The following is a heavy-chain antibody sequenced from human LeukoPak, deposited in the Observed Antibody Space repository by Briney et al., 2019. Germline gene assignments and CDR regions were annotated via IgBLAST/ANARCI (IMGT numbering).Heavy chain of an antibody. Sequence: SETLSLTCAVYGGSFSGYYWSWIRQPPGKGLGWIGEINHSGSTNYNPSLKSRVTISVDTSKNQFSLKLSSVTAADTAVYYCARGSPSYDFWGGYHPPYFDYWGQGTLVTVSS. D-gene: IGHD3-3*01. V-gene: IGHV4-34*01. J-gene: IGHJ4*02. CDR3: ARGSPSYDFWGGYHPPYFDY. CDR1: GGSFSGYY. CDR2: INHSGST.